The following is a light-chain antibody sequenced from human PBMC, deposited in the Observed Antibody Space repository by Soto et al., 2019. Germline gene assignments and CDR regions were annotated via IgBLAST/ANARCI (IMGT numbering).Light chain of an antibody. CDR2: EIN. V-gene: IGLV2-8*01. CDR3: SSFAGSNNFPYV. CDR1: SSEVGAYDY. J-gene: IGLJ1*01. Sequence: QSALTQPPSASGSPGQSVTISCTGTSSEVGAYDYVSWYQQHPGKAPKLMIYEINKRPSGVPDRFSGSKSGNTASLTVSGLQAEDEADYYCSSFAGSNNFPYVFGTGTNVTVL.